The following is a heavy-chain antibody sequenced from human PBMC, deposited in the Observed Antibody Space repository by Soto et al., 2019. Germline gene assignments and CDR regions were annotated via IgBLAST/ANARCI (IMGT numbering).Heavy chain of an antibody. D-gene: IGHD3-10*01. CDR2: IRSKANSYAT. CDR1: GFTFSGSA. Sequence: GGSLRLCCAASGFTFSGSAMHGVRQASGKGLEWVGRIRSKANSYATAYAASVKGRFTISRDDSKNTAYLQMNSLKTEDTAVYYCTSIARITMVRGVIKGPDAFDIWGQGTMVT. J-gene: IGHJ3*02. V-gene: IGHV3-73*01. CDR3: TSIARITMVRGVIKGPDAFDI.